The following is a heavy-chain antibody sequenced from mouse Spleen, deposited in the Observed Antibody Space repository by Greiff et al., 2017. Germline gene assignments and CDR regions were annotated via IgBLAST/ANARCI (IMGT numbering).Heavy chain of an antibody. CDR3: ARRYGNYVGFAY. V-gene: IGHV1-76*01. CDR2: IYPGSGNT. J-gene: IGHJ3*01. CDR1: GYTFTDYY. Sequence: QVQLQQSGAELVRPGASVKLSCKASGYTFTDYYINWVKQRPGQGLEWIARIYPGSGNTYYNEKFKSKATLTVDKSSSTAYMQLSSLTSEDSAVYYCARRYGNYVGFAYWGQGTLVTVSA. D-gene: IGHD2-1*01.